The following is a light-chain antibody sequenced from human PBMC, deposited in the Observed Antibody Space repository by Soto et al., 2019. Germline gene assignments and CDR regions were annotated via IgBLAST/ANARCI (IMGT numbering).Light chain of an antibody. V-gene: IGKV3-15*01. CDR1: QSVSSN. CDR3: QQYNNWLT. CDR2: GAS. J-gene: IGKJ4*01. Sequence: EVVKKQSPSTLSVSPGERATLSCRASQSVSSNLAWYQQKPGQAPRLLIYGASTRATGIPARFSGSGSGTEFTLTISSLQSEDFAVYYCQQYNNWLTFGGGTKVDI.